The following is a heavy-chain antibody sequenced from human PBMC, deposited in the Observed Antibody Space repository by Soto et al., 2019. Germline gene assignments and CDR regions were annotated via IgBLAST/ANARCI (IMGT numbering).Heavy chain of an antibody. Sequence: PSETLSLTCTVSGGSISSSSYYWGWIRQPPGKGLEWIGSIYYSGSTYYNPSLKSRVTISVDTSKNQFSLKLSSVTAADTAVYYCARLLLLWFGDPIVGFDLWGRGTLVTVSS. CDR3: ARLLLLWFGDPIVGFDL. J-gene: IGHJ2*01. D-gene: IGHD3-10*01. CDR1: GGSISSSSYY. V-gene: IGHV4-39*01. CDR2: IYYSGST.